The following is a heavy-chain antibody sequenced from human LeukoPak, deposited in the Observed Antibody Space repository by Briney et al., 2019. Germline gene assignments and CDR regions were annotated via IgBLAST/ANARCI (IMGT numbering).Heavy chain of an antibody. V-gene: IGHV4-59*01. CDR1: GGSISSYY. CDR3: ARELLGDAFDI. J-gene: IGHJ3*02. CDR2: IYYSGST. Sequence: SETLSLTCTVSGGSISSYYWSWIRQPPGKGLEWIGYIYYSGSTNYNPSLKSRVTISVDTSKNRFSLKLSSVTAADTAVYYCARELLGDAFDIWGQGTMVTVSS.